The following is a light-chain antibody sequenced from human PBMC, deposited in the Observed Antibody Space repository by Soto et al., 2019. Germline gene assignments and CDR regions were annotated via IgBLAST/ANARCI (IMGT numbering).Light chain of an antibody. Sequence: IVLTQSPGTLSLSPGEKATLSCMASQSVRSYLVWYQQKPGQAPRLVMYDASNRATGIPARFSGSGSGTDFTLTISSLEPEDFAVYYCQQRSNWPPLTFGGGTKVDI. CDR3: QQRSNWPPLT. V-gene: IGKV3-11*01. CDR1: QSVRSY. CDR2: DAS. J-gene: IGKJ4*01.